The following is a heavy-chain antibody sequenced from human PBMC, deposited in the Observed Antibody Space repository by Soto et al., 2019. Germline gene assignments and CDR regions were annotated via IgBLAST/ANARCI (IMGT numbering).Heavy chain of an antibody. V-gene: IGHV4-39*01. Sequence: PSETLSLTCTVSGGSISSRIYYWGWIRQPPGKGLEWIGSIYYSGSTYYNPSLKSRVTISVDTSKNQFSLKLSSVTAADTAVYYCARDYDSSGDYWGQGTLVTVSS. J-gene: IGHJ4*02. CDR3: ARDYDSSGDY. D-gene: IGHD3-22*01. CDR2: IYYSGST. CDR1: GGSISSRIYY.